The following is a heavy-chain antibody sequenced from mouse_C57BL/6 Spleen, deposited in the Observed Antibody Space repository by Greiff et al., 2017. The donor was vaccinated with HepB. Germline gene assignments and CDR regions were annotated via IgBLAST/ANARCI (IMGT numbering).Heavy chain of an antibody. Sequence: EVKLVESGGGLVKPGGSLKLSCAASGFTFSSYTMSWVRQTPEKRLEWVATISGGGGNTYYPDSVKGRFTISRDNAKNTLYLQMSSLRSEDTALYYCALMVTTYYAMDYWGQGTSVTVSS. V-gene: IGHV5-9*01. CDR2: ISGGGGNT. CDR1: GFTFSSYT. J-gene: IGHJ4*01. D-gene: IGHD2-3*01. CDR3: ALMVTTYYAMDY.